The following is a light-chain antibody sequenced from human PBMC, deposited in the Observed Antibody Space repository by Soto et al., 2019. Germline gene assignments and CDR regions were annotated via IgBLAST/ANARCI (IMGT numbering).Light chain of an antibody. Sequence: EIVMTQSPATLSVSPGERATLSCRASQGVSSNLAWYQQKPGQAPRLLIYGASTRATGIPARFSGSGSGTEFTLTISSLQSEDFAVYYCQQYNNWPPGDTFGQGTKLEIK. V-gene: IGKV3-15*01. CDR3: QQYNNWPPGDT. CDR1: QGVSSN. J-gene: IGKJ2*01. CDR2: GAS.